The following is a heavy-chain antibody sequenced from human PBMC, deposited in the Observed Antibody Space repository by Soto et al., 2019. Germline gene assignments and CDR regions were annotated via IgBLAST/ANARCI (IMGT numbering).Heavy chain of an antibody. V-gene: IGHV4-34*01. Sequence: QVQLQQWGAGLLKPSETLSLTCAVSGESFSDYFWSWIRQPPGKGLEWIGEIDQTGRTNYNPSLKSRVIMSVDTSKNQFSLNLSFVTAADTAMYYCARGVGSGRDYGLDVWGQGTTVTVS. J-gene: IGHJ6*02. CDR1: GESFSDYF. D-gene: IGHD3-10*01. CDR3: ARGVGSGRDYGLDV. CDR2: IDQTGRT.